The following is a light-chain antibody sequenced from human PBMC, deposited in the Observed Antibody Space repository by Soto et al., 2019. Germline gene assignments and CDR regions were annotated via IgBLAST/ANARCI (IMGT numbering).Light chain of an antibody. CDR3: QQSYSTPREWT. Sequence: DIVMTQSPDSLAVSLGERATINCKSSQSVLYSSNNKNYLAWYQQKPGQPPKLLIYWASTRESGVPDRFSGSGSGTDFTLTISSLQPEDFATYYCQQSYSTPREWTFGQGTKVDI. V-gene: IGKV4-1*01. CDR2: WAS. CDR1: QSVLYSSNNKNY. J-gene: IGKJ1*01.